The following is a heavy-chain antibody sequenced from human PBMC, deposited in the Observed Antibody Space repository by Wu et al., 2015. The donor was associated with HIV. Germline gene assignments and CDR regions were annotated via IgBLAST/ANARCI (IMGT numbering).Heavy chain of an antibody. D-gene: IGHD3-10*01. Sequence: QVQLVQSGAEVKKPGASVRVSCKASGYTFTDYDINWVRQATGQGFEWMGWIKPNSGYTGYAEKFQGRVTMTRDTSIDTAYMEMRSLTFEDTAIYYCVKADRRGYDYGHWFFDIWGRGTLVTVSS. CDR3: VKADRRGYDYGHWFFDI. CDR1: GYTFTDYD. CDR2: IKPNSGYT. J-gene: IGHJ2*01. V-gene: IGHV1-8*01.